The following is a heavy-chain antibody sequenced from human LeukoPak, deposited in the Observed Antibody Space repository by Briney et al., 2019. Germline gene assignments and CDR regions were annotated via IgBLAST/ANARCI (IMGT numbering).Heavy chain of an antibody. CDR2: IYYSGST. V-gene: IGHV4-39*01. CDR3: ARRANWGSTYYFDY. Sequence: SETLSLTCTVSGGSISSGGYYWSWIRQHPGKGLEWIGSIYYSGSTYYNPSLKSRVTISVDTSKNQFSLKLSSVTAADTAVYYCARRANWGSTYYFDYWGQGTLVAVSS. D-gene: IGHD7-27*01. J-gene: IGHJ4*02. CDR1: GGSISSGGYY.